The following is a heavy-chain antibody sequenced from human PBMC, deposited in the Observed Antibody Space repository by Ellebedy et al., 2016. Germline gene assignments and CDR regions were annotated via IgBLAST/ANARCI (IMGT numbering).Heavy chain of an antibody. D-gene: IGHD6-19*01. CDR2: INPNSGGT. CDR1: GYIFTGYF. V-gene: IGHV1-2*02. J-gene: IGHJ5*02. CDR3: TRGFSIAVAGNWFDP. Sequence: ASVKVSCKASGYIFTGYFMHWARQAPGQGLEWMAWINPNSGGTKYAQQCQGRVTLTRDTSINTAYMELSSLRSDDTAVYYCTRGFSIAVAGNWFDPWGQGTLVTVSS.